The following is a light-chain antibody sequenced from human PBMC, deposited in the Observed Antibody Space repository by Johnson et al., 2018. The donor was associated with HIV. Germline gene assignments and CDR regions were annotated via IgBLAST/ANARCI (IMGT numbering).Light chain of an antibody. CDR1: SSNIGNNY. Sequence: QSVLTQPPSVSAAPGQKVTISCSGSSSNIGNNYVSWYQQLPGTAPKLLIYDNNKRPSGIPDRFSGSKSGTSATLGITGLQTGDEADYYCGTWDSSLSAGFVGTGTKVTLL. V-gene: IGLV1-51*01. CDR3: GTWDSSLSAGF. CDR2: DNN. J-gene: IGLJ1*01.